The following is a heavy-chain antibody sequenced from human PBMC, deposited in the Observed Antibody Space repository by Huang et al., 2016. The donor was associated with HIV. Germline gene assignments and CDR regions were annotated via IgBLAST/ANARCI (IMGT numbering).Heavy chain of an antibody. V-gene: IGHV1-18*01. J-gene: IGHJ1*01. CDR3: ARERYYYDRSGYYTPVEYFHH. Sequence: QVQLVQSGAEVKKPGASVKVSCKASGYTFTNYAINWVRQAPGQSLEWMGWSSGYNGKTNNARKVQGRVTMTKDTSTSTAYMELRSLISDDTAVYYCARERYYYDRSGYYTPVEYFHHWGQGTLVTVSS. D-gene: IGHD3-22*01. CDR1: GYTFTNYA. CDR2: SSGYNGKT.